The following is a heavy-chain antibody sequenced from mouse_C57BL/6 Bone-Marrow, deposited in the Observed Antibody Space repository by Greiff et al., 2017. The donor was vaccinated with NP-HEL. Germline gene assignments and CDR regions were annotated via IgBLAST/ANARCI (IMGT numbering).Heavy chain of an antibody. CDR1: GYTFTDYN. Sequence: VQLQQSGPELVKPGASVKMSCKASGYTFTDYNMHWVKQSHGKSLEWIGYINPNNGGTSYNQKFKGKATLTVNKYSSTAYMELRSLTSEDSAVYYCARGGDWDSFAYWGQGTLVTVSA. CDR3: ARGGDWDSFAY. V-gene: IGHV1-22*01. CDR2: INPNNGGT. D-gene: IGHD4-1*01. J-gene: IGHJ3*01.